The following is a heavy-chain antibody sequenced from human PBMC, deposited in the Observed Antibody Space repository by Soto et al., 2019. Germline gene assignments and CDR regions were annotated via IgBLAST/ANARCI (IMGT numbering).Heavy chain of an antibody. CDR2: IKSKTDGGTT. J-gene: IGHJ4*02. V-gene: IGHV3-15*07. Sequence: GGSLRLSCAASGFTFSNAWMNWVRQAPGKGLEWVGRIKSKTDGGTTDYAAPVKGRFTISRDDSKNTLYLQMNSLKTEDTAVYYCTTERYFDWLLYPFHNGGTEINFDYWGQGTLVTVSS. CDR1: GFTFSNAW. D-gene: IGHD3-9*01. CDR3: TTERYFDWLLYPFHNGGTEINFDY.